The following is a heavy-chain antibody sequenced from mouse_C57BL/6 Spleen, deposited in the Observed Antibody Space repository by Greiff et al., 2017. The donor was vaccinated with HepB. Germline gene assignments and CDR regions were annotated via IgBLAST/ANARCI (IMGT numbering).Heavy chain of an antibody. CDR2: IYPGDGDT. D-gene: IGHD2-4*01. CDR1: GYAFSSYW. CDR3: ASRIYYDLDY. Sequence: VQLQQSGAELVKPGASVKISCKASGYAFSSYWMNWVKQRPGKGLEWIGQIYPGDGDTNYNGKVKGKATLTADKSSSTAYLQRSTLTAEDSAVYFCASRIYYDLDYWGQGTTLTVSS. J-gene: IGHJ2*01. V-gene: IGHV1-80*01.